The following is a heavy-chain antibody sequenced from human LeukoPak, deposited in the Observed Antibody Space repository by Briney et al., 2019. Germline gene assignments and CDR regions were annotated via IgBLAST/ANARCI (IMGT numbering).Heavy chain of an antibody. CDR2: ISAYNGNT. Sequence: GASVKVSCKASGYTFTAYYMHWVRQAPGQGLEWMGWISAYNGNTNYAQKLQGRVTMTTDTSTSTAYMELRSLRSDDTAVYYCARVNRPIRYYDILTGYYFPFDYWGQGTLVTVSS. J-gene: IGHJ4*02. D-gene: IGHD3-9*01. CDR1: GYTFTAYY. V-gene: IGHV1-18*04. CDR3: ARVNRPIRYYDILTGYYFPFDY.